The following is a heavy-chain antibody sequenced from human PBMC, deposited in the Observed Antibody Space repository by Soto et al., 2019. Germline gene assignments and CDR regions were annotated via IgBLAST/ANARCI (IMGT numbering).Heavy chain of an antibody. V-gene: IGHV3-33*01. D-gene: IGHD4-17*01. Sequence: PGGSLRLSCAASGFTFSSYGMHWVRQAPGKGLEWVAVIWYDGSNKYYADSVKGRFTISRDNSKNTLYLQMNSLRAEDTAVYYCARQWKDGDYPFDYWGQGTLVTVSS. CDR1: GFTFSSYG. CDR3: ARQWKDGDYPFDY. CDR2: IWYDGSNK. J-gene: IGHJ4*02.